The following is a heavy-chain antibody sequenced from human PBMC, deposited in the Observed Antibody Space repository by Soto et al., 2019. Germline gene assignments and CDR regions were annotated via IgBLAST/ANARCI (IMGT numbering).Heavy chain of an antibody. CDR3: ARAASITIFGVVIIPSAPFDP. Sequence: ALLKVACKGSGYTFTSYYMPWVRQTPGQGLEWMGIINPSGGSTSYAQKFQGRVTMTRDTSTSTVYMELSSLRSEDTAVYYCARAASITIFGVVIIPSAPFDPWGQGTLVTVSS. CDR1: GYTFTSYY. J-gene: IGHJ5*02. CDR2: INPSGGST. D-gene: IGHD3-3*01. V-gene: IGHV1-46*03.